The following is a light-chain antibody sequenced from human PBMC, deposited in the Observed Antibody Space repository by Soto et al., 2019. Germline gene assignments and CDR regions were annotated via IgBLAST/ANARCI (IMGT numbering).Light chain of an antibody. CDR1: QSISSY. V-gene: IGKV1-33*01. CDR2: AAS. Sequence: DIQMTQSPSSLSASVGDRVTITCRASQSISSYLNWYQQKPGKAPKLLIYAASSLQSGVPSRFSGSGSGTDFTFTISSLQHEDISTYYCRQYENPQFTLGGGTKVDIK. CDR3: RQYENPQFT. J-gene: IGKJ4*01.